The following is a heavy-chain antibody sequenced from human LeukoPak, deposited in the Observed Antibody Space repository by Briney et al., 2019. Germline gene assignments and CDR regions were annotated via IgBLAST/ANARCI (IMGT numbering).Heavy chain of an antibody. J-gene: IGHJ4*02. Sequence: GGSLRLSCAASGFTFSDYNMSWIRQAPGKGLEWVSYISSSSSYTNYADSVKGRFTISRDNAKNSLYLQMNSLRAEDTAVYYCARDRGFVRSPPDYWGQGTLVTVPS. D-gene: IGHD5-12*01. V-gene: IGHV3-11*06. CDR1: GFTFSDYN. CDR3: ARDRGFVRSPPDY. CDR2: ISSSSSYT.